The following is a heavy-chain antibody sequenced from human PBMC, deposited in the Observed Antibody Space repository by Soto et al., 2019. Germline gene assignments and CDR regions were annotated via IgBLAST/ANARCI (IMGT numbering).Heavy chain of an antibody. CDR2: ISSSSSTI. J-gene: IGHJ6*02. D-gene: IGHD2-2*01. CDR1: GFTFSSYA. CDR3: ARDRGIVVLSAAPYYSGMDV. Sequence: GGSLRLSCAASGFTFSSYAMHWVRQAPGKGLEWVSYISSSSSTIYYADSVKGRFTISRDNAKNSLYLQMNSLRAEDTALYYCARDRGIVVLSAAPYYSGMDVWAQGTTVTVSS. V-gene: IGHV3-48*01.